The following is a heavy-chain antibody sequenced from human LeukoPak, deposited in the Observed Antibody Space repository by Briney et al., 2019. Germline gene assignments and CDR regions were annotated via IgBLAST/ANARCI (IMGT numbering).Heavy chain of an antibody. CDR2: IKQDGSEK. D-gene: IGHD2-15*01. Sequence: GGSLRLSCAASGFTFSSYWMSWVRQAPGKGLEWVANIKQDGSEKYFVDSVKGRFTISRDNAKNSLYLQMNSLRAEDTAVYYCARGLSYCRGGSCYSHYFDYWGQGTMVTVSS. V-gene: IGHV3-7*01. CDR3: ARGLSYCRGGSCYSHYFDY. J-gene: IGHJ4*02. CDR1: GFTFSSYW.